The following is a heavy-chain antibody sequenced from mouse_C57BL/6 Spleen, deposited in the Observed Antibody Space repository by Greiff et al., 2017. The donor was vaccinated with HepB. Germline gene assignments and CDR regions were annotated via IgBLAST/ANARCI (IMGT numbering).Heavy chain of an antibody. CDR1: GFTFSDYY. D-gene: IGHD1-1*01. CDR3: ARGRYDGSSLDY. CDR2: ISNGGGST. J-gene: IGHJ2*01. V-gene: IGHV5-12*01. Sequence: EVQLVESGGGLVQPGGSLKLSCAASGFTFSDYYMYWVRQTPEKRLEWVAYISNGGGSTYYPDTVKGRFTISRDNAKNTLYLQMSRLKSEDTAMYYCARGRYDGSSLDYWGQGTTLTVSS.